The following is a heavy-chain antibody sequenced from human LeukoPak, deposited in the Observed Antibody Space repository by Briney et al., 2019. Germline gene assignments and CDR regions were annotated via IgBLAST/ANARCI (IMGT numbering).Heavy chain of an antibody. CDR1: GFTFSSDS. J-gene: IGHJ2*01. CDR3: AKDGFGYSYGYGGGSGDFDL. V-gene: IGHV3-48*01. Sequence: PGGSLRLSCAASGFTFSSDSMNWVRQAPGKGLEWVSYISSSSSNIQYADSVKGRFTISRDNSKNTLYLQMNSLRAEDMAVYYCAKDGFGYSYGYGGGSGDFDLWGRGTLVTVSS. CDR2: ISSSSSNI. D-gene: IGHD5-18*01.